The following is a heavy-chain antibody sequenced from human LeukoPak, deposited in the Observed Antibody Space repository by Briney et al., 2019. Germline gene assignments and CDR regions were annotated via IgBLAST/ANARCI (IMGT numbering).Heavy chain of an antibody. J-gene: IGHJ6*03. V-gene: IGHV5-51*01. CDR2: IYPGDSDT. CDR1: GYSFTSYW. Sequence: GESLKISCKGSGYSFTSYWIGWVRQMPGKGLEWMGLIYPGDSDTRYSPSFQGQVTISADKSISTAYLQWSSLKASDTAMYYCARLDRQGIAAAVYYYYYYMDVWGKGTTVTVSS. D-gene: IGHD6-13*01. CDR3: ARLDRQGIAAAVYYYYYYMDV.